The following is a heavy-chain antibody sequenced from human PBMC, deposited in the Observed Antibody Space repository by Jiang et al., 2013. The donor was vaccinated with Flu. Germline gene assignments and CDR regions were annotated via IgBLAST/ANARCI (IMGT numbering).Heavy chain of an antibody. Sequence: QLLESGGDLVQPGGSLRLSCAASGFSFSDSWMSWVRQAPGKGLEWVANINRDGTGKEHVESVKGRFTISRDNAQNSLYLQMDSLRVEDTAVYYCARDPYDSLSVYYGAFDIWGRGTMVTVSS. D-gene: IGHD3-3*01. CDR1: GFSFSDSW. J-gene: IGHJ3*02. V-gene: IGHV3-7*03. CDR3: ARDPYDSLSVYYGAFDI. CDR2: INRDGTGK.